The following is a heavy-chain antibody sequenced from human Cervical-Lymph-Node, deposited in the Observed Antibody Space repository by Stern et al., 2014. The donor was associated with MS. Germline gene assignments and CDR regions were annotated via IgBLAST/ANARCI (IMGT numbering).Heavy chain of an antibody. D-gene: IGHD2-8*01. CDR2: SADDGNHQ. Sequence: QVQLVESGGAVVQPGRSLRLSCAASGFTFSSYGMHWVRQAPGKGLEWVTVSADDGNHQYDAASVKCRFTISRVNSKNTLHLQMNSVTPDDTAIYYCARDYEDTSMLFDHWGQGTLVTVSS. J-gene: IGHJ4*02. V-gene: IGHV3-30*03. CDR3: ARDYEDTSMLFDH. CDR1: GFTFSSYG.